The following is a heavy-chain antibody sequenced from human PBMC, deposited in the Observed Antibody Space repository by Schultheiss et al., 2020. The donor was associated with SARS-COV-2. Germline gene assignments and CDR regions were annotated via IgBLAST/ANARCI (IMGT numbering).Heavy chain of an antibody. CDR2: IIPIFGTA. CDR3: ARQIYYDSVNWFDP. Sequence: SVKVSCKASGGTFSSYTISWVRQAPGQGLEWMGRIIPIFGTANYAQKFQGRVTITADKSTSTAYMELSSLRSEDTAVYYCARQIYYDSVNWFDPWGQGTLVTVSS. J-gene: IGHJ5*02. V-gene: IGHV1-69*08. D-gene: IGHD3-3*01. CDR1: GGTFSSYT.